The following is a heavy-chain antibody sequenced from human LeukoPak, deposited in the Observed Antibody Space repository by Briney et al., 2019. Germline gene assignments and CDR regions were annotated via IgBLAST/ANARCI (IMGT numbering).Heavy chain of an antibody. D-gene: IGHD6-25*01. CDR1: GFTFSSYS. CDR2: ISGSGDST. J-gene: IGHJ4*02. CDR3: AKVVGLGIAACPKPYFDY. Sequence: GGSLRLSCAASGFTFSSYSMNWVRQAPGKGLEWVSAISGSGDSTYYADSVKGRFTISRDNSKNTLYLQMNSLRAEDTAVYYCAKVVGLGIAACPKPYFDYWGQGTLVTVSS. V-gene: IGHV3-23*01.